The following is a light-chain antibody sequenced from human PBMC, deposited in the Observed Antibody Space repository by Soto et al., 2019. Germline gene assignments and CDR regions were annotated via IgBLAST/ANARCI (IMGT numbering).Light chain of an antibody. CDR2: GVS. CDR3: QQYNDWPPYT. V-gene: IGKV3-15*01. J-gene: IGKJ2*01. Sequence: EIVMTQSPATLSVSPGERATLSCRASQSVAYNLAWSQQKPGQAPRLLIYGVSTRATGIPARFSGSGSGTEFTLTISSLQSEDCAVYYCQQYNDWPPYTFGQGTKLQIK. CDR1: QSVAYN.